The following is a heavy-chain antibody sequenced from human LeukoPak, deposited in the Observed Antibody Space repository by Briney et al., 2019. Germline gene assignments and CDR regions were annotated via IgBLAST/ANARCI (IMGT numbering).Heavy chain of an antibody. CDR2: IYYSGST. Sequence: PSETLSLTCTVSGRSISSSSYYWGWIRQPPGKGLEWIGSIYYSGSTYYNPSLKSRVTISVDTSKNQFSLKLSSVTAADTAVYYCARHQLRDAFDIWGQGTMVTVSS. V-gene: IGHV4-39*01. D-gene: IGHD1-7*01. CDR3: ARHQLRDAFDI. CDR1: GRSISSSSYY. J-gene: IGHJ3*02.